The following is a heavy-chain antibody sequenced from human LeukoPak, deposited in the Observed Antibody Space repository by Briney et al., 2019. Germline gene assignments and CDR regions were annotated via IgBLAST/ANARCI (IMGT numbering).Heavy chain of an antibody. V-gene: IGHV4-34*01. CDR2: INHSGST. D-gene: IGHD3-22*01. J-gene: IGHJ4*02. Sequence: SETLSLTCAVYGGSFSGYYWSWIRQPPGKGLEWIGEINHSGSTNYNPSLKSRVTISVDTSKNQFSLKLSSVTAADTAVYSCARGPSGITMIRVLDYWGQGTLVTVSS. CDR1: GGSFSGYY. CDR3: ARGPSGITMIRVLDY.